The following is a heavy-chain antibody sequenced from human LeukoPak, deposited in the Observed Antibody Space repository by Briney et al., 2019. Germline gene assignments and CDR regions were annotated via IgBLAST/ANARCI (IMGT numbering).Heavy chain of an antibody. D-gene: IGHD2-8*02. CDR1: GASISGYY. V-gene: IGHV4-59*08. CDR3: AGHHPRNTVDF. Sequence: PSETLSLTCTVSGASISGYYWNWIRQPPGKGLEWIAYISDIGSINYNPSLKSRVTISLETSKNQFSLKLSSVTAADTAVYYCAGHHPRNTVDFWGQGTLVTVSS. J-gene: IGHJ4*02. CDR2: ISDIGSI.